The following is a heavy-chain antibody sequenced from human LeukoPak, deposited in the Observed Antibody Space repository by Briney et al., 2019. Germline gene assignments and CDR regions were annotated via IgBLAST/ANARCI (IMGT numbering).Heavy chain of an antibody. J-gene: IGHJ4*02. CDR2: IWYDGSNK. CDR3: ARGYYYDSSGYYPLGC. CDR1: GFTFSSYG. V-gene: IGHV3-33*01. D-gene: IGHD3-22*01. Sequence: GGSLRLSCAASGFTFSSYGMHWVRQAPGKGLEWVAVIWYDGSNKDYADSVKGRFTISRDNSKNTLYLQMNSLRAEDTAVYYCARGYYYDSSGYYPLGCWGQGTLVTVSS.